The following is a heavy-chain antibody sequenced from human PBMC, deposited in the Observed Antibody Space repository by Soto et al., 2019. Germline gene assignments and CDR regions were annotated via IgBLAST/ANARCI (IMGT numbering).Heavy chain of an antibody. D-gene: IGHD3-22*01. CDR3: ARDYYHNYFDY. J-gene: IGHJ4*02. CDR2: IIPIFGTA. Sequence: ASVKVSCKASGGTFSSYAISWARQAPGQGLEWMGGIIPIFGTANYAQKFQGRVTITADESTSTAYMELSSLRSEDTAVYYCARDYYHNYFDYWGQGTMGTVPQ. V-gene: IGHV1-69*13. CDR1: GGTFSSYA.